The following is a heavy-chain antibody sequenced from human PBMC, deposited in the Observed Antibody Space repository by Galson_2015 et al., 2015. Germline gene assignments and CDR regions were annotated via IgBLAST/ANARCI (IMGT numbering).Heavy chain of an antibody. V-gene: IGHV1-46*01. CDR3: ARGYYDSSGYWPHAFDI. J-gene: IGHJ3*02. CDR2: INPSGGST. D-gene: IGHD3-22*01. Sequence: SVKVSCKASGYTFTSYYMHWVRQAPGQGLEWMGIINPSGGSTSYAQKFQGRVTMTRDTSTSTVYMELSSLRSEDTAVYYCARGYYDSSGYWPHAFDIWGQGTMVTVSS. CDR1: GYTFTSYY.